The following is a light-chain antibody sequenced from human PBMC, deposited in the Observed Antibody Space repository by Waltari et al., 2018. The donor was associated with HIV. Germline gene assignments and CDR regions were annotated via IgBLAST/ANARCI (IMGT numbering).Light chain of an antibody. CDR1: SSNVGSYKL. CDR3: CSYAGSGDV. CDR2: EVS. V-gene: IGLV2-23*02. Sequence: ALNQPASVSGSPGQSITITCPETSSNVGSYKLVSWYQHHPGKAHNLMICEVSKRPSGVSNRFSCSKSGNTASLTIYGLQAEDEADYYCCSYAGSGDVFGTGTKVTVL. J-gene: IGLJ1*01.